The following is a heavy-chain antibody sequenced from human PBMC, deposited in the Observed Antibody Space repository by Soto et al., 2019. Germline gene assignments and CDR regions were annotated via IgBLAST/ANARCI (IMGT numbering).Heavy chain of an antibody. J-gene: IGHJ1*01. CDR3: AKDH. Sequence: EVQMLESGGALEPPGGSLRLSCVASGFTFSGYALSWVRQAPGKGLEWVSTISHNGGRTYYADFVKGRFTISRDNSKNTLYVQMNSLTADDTAVYYCAKDHWG. CDR2: ISHNGGRT. V-gene: IGHV3-23*01. CDR1: GFTFSGYA.